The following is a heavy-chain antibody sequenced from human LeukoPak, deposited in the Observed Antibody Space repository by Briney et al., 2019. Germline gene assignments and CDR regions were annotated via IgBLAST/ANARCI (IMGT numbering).Heavy chain of an antibody. J-gene: IGHJ5*02. CDR1: GFDLTTYA. V-gene: IGHV3-23*01. CDR3: AGCMVSQGWCNWFDP. CDR2: IRIGGGGT. Sequence: GGSLRLSCAASGFDLTTYAMTWVRQAPAKGLEWVSSIRIGGGGTYYADSVKGRFTISRDNSENTLHLQMNNLRVEDTARYFCAGCMVSQGWCNWFDPWGQGTLVTVSS. D-gene: IGHD4-23*01.